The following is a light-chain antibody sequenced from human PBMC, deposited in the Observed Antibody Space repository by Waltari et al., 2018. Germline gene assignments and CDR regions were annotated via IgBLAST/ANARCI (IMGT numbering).Light chain of an antibody. V-gene: IGKV3-11*01. Sequence: ELVLTQSPATLSLSPGERATLSCRANQSLDNYLAWYQQKPGLTPRLLIFDASNRATGVPVRFSGSGSGTDFTLTINSLEPEDFAVYYCQQRSNWPPGRTFGGGTKVEVK. CDR1: QSLDNY. CDR3: QQRSNWPPGRT. J-gene: IGKJ4*01. CDR2: DAS.